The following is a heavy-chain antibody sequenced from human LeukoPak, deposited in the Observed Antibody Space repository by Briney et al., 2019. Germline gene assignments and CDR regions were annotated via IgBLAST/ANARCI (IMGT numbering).Heavy chain of an antibody. J-gene: IGHJ4*02. CDR3: AKSRKTVKYDSSGYYDY. D-gene: IGHD3-22*01. V-gene: IGHV3-48*01. CDR1: GFTFSSYS. CDR2: ISSSGSTI. Sequence: GGSLRLSCAASGFTFSSYSMNWVRQAPGKGLEWVSYISSSGSTIYYADSVKGRFTISRDNSKNTLYLQMNSLRAEDTAVYYCAKSRKTVKYDSSGYYDYWGQGTLVTVSS.